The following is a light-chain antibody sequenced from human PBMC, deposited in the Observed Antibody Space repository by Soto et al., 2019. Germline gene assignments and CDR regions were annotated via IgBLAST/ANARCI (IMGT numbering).Light chain of an antibody. CDR2: DVT. Sequence: QSALTQPASASGSPGQSITISCTGTRSDVGGYNFVSWYQQHPGKVPKLLIYDVTHRPSGVSNRFSASKSANTASLTISGLQAEDEADYYSSSSTSTNTLVFGGETKLTVL. J-gene: IGLJ3*02. V-gene: IGLV2-14*01. CDR1: RSDVGGYNF. CDR3: SSSTSTNTLV.